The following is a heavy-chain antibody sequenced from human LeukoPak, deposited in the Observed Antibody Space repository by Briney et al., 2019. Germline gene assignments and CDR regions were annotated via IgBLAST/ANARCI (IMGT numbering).Heavy chain of an antibody. CDR2: IKHDGSEK. D-gene: IGHD3-16*01. CDR3: VRDYVWRTDNPDY. Sequence: PGGSLRLSCAASGFTFSNFWMSWVRQLPGKRLEWVGNIKHDGSEKYYLDSLKGRFTISRDNAKNSVYLHVSSLRAEDTAVYYCVRDYVWRTDNPDYWGQGTLVTVSS. CDR1: GFTFSNFW. J-gene: IGHJ4*02. V-gene: IGHV3-7*01.